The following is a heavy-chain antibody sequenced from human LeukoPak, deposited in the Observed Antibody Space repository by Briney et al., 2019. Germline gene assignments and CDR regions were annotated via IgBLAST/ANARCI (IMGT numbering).Heavy chain of an antibody. J-gene: IGHJ3*01. V-gene: IGHV4-30-4*08. CDR3: AREVDIPVDSDGFDL. D-gene: IGHD5-12*01. CDR2: IRASGIA. Sequence: SETLSLTCSVSGGSITSTNHFWSWIRQPPGEGLEWLAYIRASGIAWYNPSLTSRAVISIDTSKNQFSLTVNSVTAADTAMYYCAREVDIPVDSDGFDLWGQGTMVTVSS. CDR1: GGSITSTNHF.